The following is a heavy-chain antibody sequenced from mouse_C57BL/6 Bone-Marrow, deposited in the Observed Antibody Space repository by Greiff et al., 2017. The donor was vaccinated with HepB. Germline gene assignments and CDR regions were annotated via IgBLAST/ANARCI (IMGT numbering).Heavy chain of an antibody. J-gene: IGHJ1*03. CDR3: ARGYYYGSSYRYFDV. V-gene: IGHV1-52*01. Sequence: QVQLQHPGAELVRPGSSVKLSCKASGYTFTSYWMHWVKQRPIQGLEWIGNIDPSDSETHYNQKFKDKATLTVDKSSSTAYMQLSSLTSEDSAVYYCARGYYYGSSYRYFDVWGTGTTVTVSS. D-gene: IGHD1-1*01. CDR1: GYTFTSYW. CDR2: IDPSDSET.